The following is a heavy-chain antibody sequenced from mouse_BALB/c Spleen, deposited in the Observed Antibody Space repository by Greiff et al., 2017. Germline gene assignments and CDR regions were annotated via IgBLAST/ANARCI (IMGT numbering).Heavy chain of an antibody. CDR3: KAYGNYGAMDY. D-gene: IGHD2-1*01. CDR2: IDPENGDT. J-gene: IGHJ4*01. CDR1: GFNIKDYY. V-gene: IGHV14-4*02. Sequence: EVQLQQSGAELVRSGASVKLSCTASGFNIKDYYMHWVKQRPEQGLEWIGWIDPENGDTEYAPKFQGKATMTADTSSNTAYLQLSSLTSEDTAVYYCKAYGNYGAMDYWGQGTSVTVSS.